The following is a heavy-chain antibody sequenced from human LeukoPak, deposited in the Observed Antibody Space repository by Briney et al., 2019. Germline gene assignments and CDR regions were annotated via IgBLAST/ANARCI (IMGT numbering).Heavy chain of an antibody. Sequence: ASVKVSCKASGYTFTSYGISWVRQAPGQGLEWMGWISAYNGNTNYAQKLQGRVTMTTDTSTSTAYMELRSLRSDDTAVYYCARDIRVEYYYDSSGYYGYWGQGTLSPSPQ. V-gene: IGHV1-18*01. J-gene: IGHJ4*02. CDR1: GYTFTSYG. CDR3: ARDIRVEYYYDSSGYYGY. D-gene: IGHD3-22*01. CDR2: ISAYNGNT.